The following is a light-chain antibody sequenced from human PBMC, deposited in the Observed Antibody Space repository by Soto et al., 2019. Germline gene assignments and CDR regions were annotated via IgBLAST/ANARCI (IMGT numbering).Light chain of an antibody. CDR3: QQYNNWPPLT. V-gene: IGKV3-15*01. CDR2: GAS. CDR1: QRVSSN. J-gene: IGKJ4*01. Sequence: EIVMTQSPATLSVSPGERATLSCRASQRVSSNLAWYQQKTGQAPRLLIYGASTRATGIAARFSGSGSGTEFTLTISSLQSEDFAVYYCQQYNNWPPLTFGGGTKVEIK.